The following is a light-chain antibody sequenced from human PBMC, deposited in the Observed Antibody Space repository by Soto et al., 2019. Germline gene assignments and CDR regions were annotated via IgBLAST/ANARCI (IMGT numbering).Light chain of an antibody. CDR1: LTVSNNY. Sequence: EIVLTHSPGTLSLSPGERATLSCRASLTVSNNYLAWYQRKAGQAPRLVIYDASTRATGIPDRFSASGSGTDFTLPISRLEPEDFAVYYCQQYSSPPLTFGQGTKVEVK. V-gene: IGKV3-20*01. CDR2: DAS. J-gene: IGKJ1*01. CDR3: QQYSSPPLT.